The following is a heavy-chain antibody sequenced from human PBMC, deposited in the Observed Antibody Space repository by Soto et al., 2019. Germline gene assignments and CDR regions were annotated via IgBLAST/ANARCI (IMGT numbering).Heavy chain of an antibody. CDR1: GYTFTSYD. CDR2: MNPNSGNT. D-gene: IGHD1-1*01. J-gene: IGHJ6*02. V-gene: IGHV1-8*01. CDR3: ARERTGTTSMDV. Sequence: ASVKVSCKASGYTFTSYDINWVRQATGQGLEWMGWMNPNSGNTGYAQKFQGRVTITRNTSISTAYMELSSLRSEDTAVYYCARERTGTTSMDVWGQGTTVTVSS.